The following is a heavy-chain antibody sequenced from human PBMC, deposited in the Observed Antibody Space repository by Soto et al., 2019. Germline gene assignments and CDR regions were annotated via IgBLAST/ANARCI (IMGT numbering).Heavy chain of an antibody. CDR3: TRGGDAYKNGH. J-gene: IGHJ4*02. D-gene: IGHD2-21*01. Sequence: SETLFLTCTVSGGSISSYYWSWIRQPPGRGLEWIGYIYYSGSTNYNPSLKSRVTISVDTSKNQFSLKLTSVNAADTAVYYCTRGGDAYKNGHWGQGTLVTVSS. V-gene: IGHV4-59*01. CDR2: IYYSGST. CDR1: GGSISSYY.